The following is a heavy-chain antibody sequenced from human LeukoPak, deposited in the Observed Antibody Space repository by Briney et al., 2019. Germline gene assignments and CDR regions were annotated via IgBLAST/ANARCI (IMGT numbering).Heavy chain of an antibody. CDR3: AKDRQRGSSGWFSDY. Sequence: GGSLRLSCAASGFTFSNYAMSWVRQAPGKGLEWVSAISGSDDSTYYADSVKGRFTISRDNSKNTLYLQMNSLRADDTAVYYCAKDRQRGSSGWFSDYWGQGTLVTVSS. CDR2: ISGSDDST. D-gene: IGHD6-19*01. CDR1: GFTFSNYA. V-gene: IGHV3-23*01. J-gene: IGHJ4*02.